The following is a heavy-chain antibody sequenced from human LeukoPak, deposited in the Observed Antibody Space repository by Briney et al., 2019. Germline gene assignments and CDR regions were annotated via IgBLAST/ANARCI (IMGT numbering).Heavy chain of an antibody. J-gene: IGHJ3*01. Sequence: PGGSLRLSCAAAGFTFSTYRIDWVRQAPGEGLEWVSSISRSSNYIYYADSVKGRFTVFRDNAKNSVYLQMNSLRAEDTAMYYCARGRTSYYDSHDAFDVWGQGTLVTVSS. D-gene: IGHD3-16*01. V-gene: IGHV3-21*01. CDR2: ISRSSNYI. CDR1: GFTFSTYR. CDR3: ARGRTSYYDSHDAFDV.